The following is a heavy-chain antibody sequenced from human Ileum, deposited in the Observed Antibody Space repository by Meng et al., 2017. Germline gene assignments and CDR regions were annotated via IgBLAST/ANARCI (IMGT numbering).Heavy chain of an antibody. J-gene: IGHJ4*02. CDR1: GYTFTSYY. Sequence: ASVKVSCKASGYTFTSYYMHWVRQAPGQGLEWMGIINPSGGSTSYAQKFQGRVTMTRDTSTSTVYMELSSLRSEDTAVYYCAREGVGATLPDYWGQGKLVNGAS. CDR2: INPSGGST. D-gene: IGHD1-26*01. V-gene: IGHV1-46*01. CDR3: AREGVGATLPDY.